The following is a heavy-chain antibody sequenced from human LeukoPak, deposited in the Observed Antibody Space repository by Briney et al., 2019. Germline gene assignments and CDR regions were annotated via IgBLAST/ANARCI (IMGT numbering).Heavy chain of an antibody. CDR3: ASLLKVTTVAAFDI. D-gene: IGHD4-17*01. J-gene: IGHJ3*02. CDR1: GYSFTSYW. CDR2: IYPGDSDT. Sequence: RGESLKISCKGSGYSFTSYWIGWVRQMPGKGLEWMGIIYPGDSDTRYSPSFQGQVTISVDKSISTAYLQWSSLKASDTAMYYCASLLKVTTVAAFDIWGQGTMVTVSS. V-gene: IGHV5-51*01.